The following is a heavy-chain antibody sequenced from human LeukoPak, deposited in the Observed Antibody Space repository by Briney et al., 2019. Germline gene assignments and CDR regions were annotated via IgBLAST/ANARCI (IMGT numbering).Heavy chain of an antibody. J-gene: IGHJ3*02. CDR3: ARDSSGYDAFDI. V-gene: IGHV3-66*02. D-gene: IGHD3-22*01. CDR1: GFTVSSNY. CDR2: IYSGGST. Sequence: GGSLRLSCAASGFTVSSNYMSWVRQAPGKGLEWVSVIYSGGSTYYADSVKGRFTISRDNSKSTLYLQMNSLRAEDTAVYYCARDSSGYDAFDIWGQGTMVTVSS.